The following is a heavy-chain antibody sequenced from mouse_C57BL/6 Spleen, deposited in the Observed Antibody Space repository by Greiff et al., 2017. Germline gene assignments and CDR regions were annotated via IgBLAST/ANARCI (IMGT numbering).Heavy chain of an antibody. J-gene: IGHJ4*01. CDR1: GYTFTSYG. Sequence: VKLVESGAELARPGASVKLSCKASGYTFTSYGISWVKQRTGQGLEWIGEIYPRSGNTYYNEKFKGKATLTADKSSSTAYMELRSLTSEDSAVYFCARRGDAMDYWGQGTSVTVSS. V-gene: IGHV1-81*01. CDR3: ARRGDAMDY. CDR2: IYPRSGNT.